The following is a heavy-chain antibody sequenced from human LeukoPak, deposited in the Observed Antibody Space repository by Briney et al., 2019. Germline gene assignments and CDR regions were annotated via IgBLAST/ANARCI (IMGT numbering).Heavy chain of an antibody. J-gene: IGHJ4*02. V-gene: IGHV3-53*01. CDR1: GFIFDDYD. Sequence: GGSLRLSCAASGFIFDDYDISWVRQAPGKGLEWVSFIYSDNTHYSDSVKGRFTISRDNSKNTLYLQMNSLRAEDTAVYYCARRAGAYSHPYDYWGQGTLVTVSS. D-gene: IGHD4/OR15-4a*01. CDR2: IYSDNT. CDR3: ARRAGAYSHPYDY.